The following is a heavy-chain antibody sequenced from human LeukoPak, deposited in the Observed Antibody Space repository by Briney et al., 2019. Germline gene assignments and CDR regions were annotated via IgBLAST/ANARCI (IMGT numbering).Heavy chain of an antibody. V-gene: IGHV3-53*01. J-gene: IGHJ4*02. CDR1: GFTVSSNY. Sequence: GGPLRLSCAASGFTVSSNYMTWVRQAPGKGLEWVSVIYSAYNTFYSDSVKGRFTISKDNSKNSLNLQMNSLRAEDTAVYYCARVARSTFCSGGSCYIDHWGQGTLVTVSS. CDR3: ARVARSTFCSGGSCYIDH. CDR2: IYSAYNT. D-gene: IGHD2-15*01.